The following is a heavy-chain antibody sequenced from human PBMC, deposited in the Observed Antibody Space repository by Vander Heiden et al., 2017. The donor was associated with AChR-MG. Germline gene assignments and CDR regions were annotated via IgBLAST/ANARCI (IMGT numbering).Heavy chain of an antibody. Sequence: QVQLVESGGGVVQPGRSLRLSCAASGFTFSSYGMHWVRQAPGKGLEWVAVISYDGSNKYYADSVKGRFTISRDNSKNTLYLQMNSLRAEDTAVYYCAKDGIAAAADVQSPTYMDVWGKGTTVTVSS. D-gene: IGHD6-13*01. CDR2: ISYDGSNK. CDR1: GFTFSSYG. V-gene: IGHV3-30*18. J-gene: IGHJ6*03. CDR3: AKDGIAAAADVQSPTYMDV.